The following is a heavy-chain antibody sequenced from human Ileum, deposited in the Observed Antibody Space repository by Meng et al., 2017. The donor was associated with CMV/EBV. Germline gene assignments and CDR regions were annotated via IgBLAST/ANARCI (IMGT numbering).Heavy chain of an antibody. J-gene: IGHJ5*02. Sequence: QAQLHQLGAGLLKPSETLSLTCAVYGGSFSGYYWSWIRQSPGKGLEWIEEIDHSGSTNYKPSLRSRVTISLDTSKNQFALKLSSVTAADTAVYYCARAQTNWIPLSIAARGEFDPWGQGILVTVSS. CDR1: GGSFSGYY. CDR3: ARAQTNWIPLSIAARGEFDP. V-gene: IGHV4-34*01. CDR2: IDHSGST. D-gene: IGHD6-6*01.